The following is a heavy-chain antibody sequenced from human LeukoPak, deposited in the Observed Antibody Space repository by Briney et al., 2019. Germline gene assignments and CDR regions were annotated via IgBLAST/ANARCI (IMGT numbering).Heavy chain of an antibody. CDR3: ARELVAYFDY. CDR2: ISWNSGSI. D-gene: IGHD2-8*02. CDR1: GFTFDDYA. J-gene: IGHJ4*02. Sequence: PGGSLRLSCAASGFTFDDYAMHWVRQAPGKSLEWVSGISWNSGSIGYADSVKGRFTISRDNAKNSLYLQMNSLRAEDTALYYCARELVAYFDYWGQGTLVTVSS. V-gene: IGHV3-9*01.